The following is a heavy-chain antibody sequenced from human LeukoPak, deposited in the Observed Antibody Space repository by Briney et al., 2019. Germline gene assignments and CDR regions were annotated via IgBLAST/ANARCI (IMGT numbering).Heavy chain of an antibody. Sequence: GASVKVSCKASGGTFSSYAISWVRQAPGQGLEWMGGIIPIXXIGNYAQKFQGRVTITADEPSRTAYMELTSLRSEDTAVYYCARDSTYFYGSGNYYNMRYFDLWGQGTLVTVSS. CDR3: ARDSTYFYGSGNYYNMRYFDL. J-gene: IGHJ4*02. D-gene: IGHD3-10*01. CDR1: GGTFSSYA. V-gene: IGHV1-69*13. CDR2: IIPIXXIG.